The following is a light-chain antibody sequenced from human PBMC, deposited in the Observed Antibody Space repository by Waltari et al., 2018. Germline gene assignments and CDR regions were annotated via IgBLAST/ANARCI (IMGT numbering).Light chain of an antibody. CDR3: AAWDDSLSGRV. Sequence: QSVLTQPPSASGTPGQRVTIPCSGSSPNIGSNYVYWYQQLPGTAPKLLIYTSDQRPSGVPDRFSGSKSGTSASLAISGLRSEDEADYYCAAWDDSLSGRVFGGGTKLTVL. CDR1: SPNIGSNY. V-gene: IGLV1-47*01. CDR2: TSD. J-gene: IGLJ3*02.